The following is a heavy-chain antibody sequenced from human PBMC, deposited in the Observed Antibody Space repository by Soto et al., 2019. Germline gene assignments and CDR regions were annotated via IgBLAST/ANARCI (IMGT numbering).Heavy chain of an antibody. Sequence: QVQLQQWGAGLLKPSETLSLTCAVYGGSFSGYYWSWIRQPPGKGLEWIGEINHSGSTNYNPSLKSRATISVATSKNQFSLKLSSVTAADTAVYYCARGFPRLVRGLGYFQHWGQGTLVTVSS. CDR2: INHSGST. J-gene: IGHJ1*01. D-gene: IGHD3-10*01. CDR1: GGSFSGYY. V-gene: IGHV4-34*01. CDR3: ARGFPRLVRGLGYFQH.